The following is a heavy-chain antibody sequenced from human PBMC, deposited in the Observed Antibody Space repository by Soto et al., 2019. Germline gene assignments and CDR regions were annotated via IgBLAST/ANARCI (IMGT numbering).Heavy chain of an antibody. CDR1: GFTLSDHY. D-gene: IGHD3-22*01. J-gene: IGHJ5*01. CDR2: SRDKAQGYST. CDR3: VRTTYIYNSSVXTRFYDS. V-gene: IGHV3-72*01. Sequence: PGGSLRRSCTGSGFTLSDHYIDCVRQAPGEGLGWFGRSRDKAQGYSTTYAPSVKGRFTTSRDESKNSVYLQMNSLQTEDTDIYYWVRTTYIYNSSVXTRFYDSWGHGTLVTVSS.